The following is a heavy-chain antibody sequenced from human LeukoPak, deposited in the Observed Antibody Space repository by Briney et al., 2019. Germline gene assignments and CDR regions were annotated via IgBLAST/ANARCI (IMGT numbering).Heavy chain of an antibody. CDR3: ARDGLGYCSGGSCFEVHYFDY. V-gene: IGHV3-30*04. CDR2: ISYDGSNK. D-gene: IGHD2-15*01. Sequence: GGSLRLSCAASGFTFSSYAMHWVRQAPGKGLEWVAVISYDGSNKYYADSVNGRFTISRDNSKNTLYLQMNSLRAEDTAVYYCARDGLGYCSGGSCFEVHYFDYWGQGTLVTVSS. CDR1: GFTFSSYA. J-gene: IGHJ4*02.